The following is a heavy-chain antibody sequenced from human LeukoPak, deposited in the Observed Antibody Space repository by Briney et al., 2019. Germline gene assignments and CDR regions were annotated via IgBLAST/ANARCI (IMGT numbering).Heavy chain of an antibody. J-gene: IGHJ5*02. V-gene: IGHV3-21*01. CDR1: GFTFSGYS. Sequence: GGSLRLSCAASGFTFSGYSMDWVRQAPGKGLEWVSSISSSSIYIYYADSVKGRFTISRDNAKNSLYLQMNSLRAEDTAVYYCARGSLIAAAGSWFDPWGQGTLVTVSS. CDR2: ISSSSIYI. D-gene: IGHD6-13*01. CDR3: ARGSLIAAAGSWFDP.